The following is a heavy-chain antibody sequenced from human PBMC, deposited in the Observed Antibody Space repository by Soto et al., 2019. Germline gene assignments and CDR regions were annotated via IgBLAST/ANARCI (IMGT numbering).Heavy chain of an antibody. CDR2: IGDSASYT. Sequence: PGGSLRLSCATSGFSFSESYMSWIRQAPGKGLEWVSYIGDSASYTDYADSVKGRFTISRDNAKNSLYLQMNSLRDEDTAVYYCARGPITIFGVVIAMDVWGQGTTVTVSS. J-gene: IGHJ6*02. D-gene: IGHD3-3*01. CDR3: ARGPITIFGVVIAMDV. CDR1: GFSFSESY. V-gene: IGHV3-11*06.